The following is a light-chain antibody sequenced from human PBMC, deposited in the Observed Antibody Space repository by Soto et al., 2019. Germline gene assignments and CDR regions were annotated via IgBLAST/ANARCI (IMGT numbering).Light chain of an antibody. V-gene: IGKV1-5*01. CDR2: DAS. J-gene: IGKJ1*01. CDR3: QQYTSFSWS. CDR1: QSVFSW. Sequence: DIQMTQSPSTLSASVGDRVTITCRASQSVFSWLAWYQQKPGQAPKLLIYDASTLEGGVPSRFSGSGSGTECTLTIGGLQPDEFATYHCQQYTSFSWSVGQGPKVEVK.